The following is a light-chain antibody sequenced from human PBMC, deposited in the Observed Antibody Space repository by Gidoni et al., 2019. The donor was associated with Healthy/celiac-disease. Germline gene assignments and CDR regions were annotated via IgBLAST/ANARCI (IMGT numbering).Light chain of an antibody. J-gene: IGKJ4*01. CDR2: DAS. V-gene: IGKV3-11*01. CDR1: QIVSSY. CDR3: QQRSNWPT. Sequence: EIVLTQSPATLSFSPGERATLSCRASQIVSSYLAWYQQKPGQAPRLLIYDASNRATGIPARFSGSGSGTDFTHTISSLEPEDFAVYYCQQRSNWPTFGGGTKVEIK.